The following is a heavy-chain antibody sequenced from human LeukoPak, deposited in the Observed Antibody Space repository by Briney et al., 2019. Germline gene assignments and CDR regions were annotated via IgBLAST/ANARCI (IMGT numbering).Heavy chain of an antibody. Sequence: ASVKVSCKASGYTFTSYGISWVRQAPGQGLDWMGWISTYNVNTKYAQRLQGRVSMTADTSTNTTYMELRSLKSDDTAVYYCASCGSTSCFAFDYWGQGTLVTVSS. CDR2: ISTYNVNT. J-gene: IGHJ4*02. D-gene: IGHD2-2*01. CDR1: GYTFTSYG. V-gene: IGHV1-18*01. CDR3: ASCGSTSCFAFDY.